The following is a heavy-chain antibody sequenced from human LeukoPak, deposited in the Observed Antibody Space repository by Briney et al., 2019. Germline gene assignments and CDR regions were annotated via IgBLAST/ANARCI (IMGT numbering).Heavy chain of an antibody. CDR1: EFSFSTYW. CDR3: ARSPAGDAWPPAHYMDV. V-gene: IGHV3-7*01. J-gene: IGHJ6*03. Sequence: PGGSLRLSCAASEFSFSTYWMSWVRQAPGKGLEWVANIKEDGTEKYNVGSVKGRFTISRDNAKKSLYLQMNSLRDDDTAVYFCARSPAGDAWPPAHYMDVWGKGTTVTVSS. CDR2: IKEDGTEK. D-gene: IGHD3-10*01.